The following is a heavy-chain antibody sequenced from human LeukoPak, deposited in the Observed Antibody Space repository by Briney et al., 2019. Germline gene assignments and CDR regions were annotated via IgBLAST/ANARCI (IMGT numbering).Heavy chain of an antibody. V-gene: IGHV4-4*07. Sequence: PSETLSLTCTVSGGSISRYYWSWIRQPAGKGLEWIGRIYTSGSTNYNPSLKSRVTMSVDTSKNQFSLKLSSVTAADTAVYYCARDLSEVPHPSFDIWGQGTMVTVSS. CDR2: IYTSGST. J-gene: IGHJ3*02. CDR3: ARDLSEVPHPSFDI. CDR1: GGSISRYY. D-gene: IGHD1-1*01.